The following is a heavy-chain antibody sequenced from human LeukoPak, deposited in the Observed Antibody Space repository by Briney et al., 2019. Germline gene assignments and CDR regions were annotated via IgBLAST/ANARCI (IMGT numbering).Heavy chain of an antibody. CDR2: ISAYNGNT. Sequence: GASVKVSCKASGYTFTSCGISWVRQAPGQGLEWMGWISAYNGNTNYAQKLQGRVTMTTDTSTSTAYMELRSLRSDDTAVYYCARVADPYSGSYFDYWGQGTLVTVSS. D-gene: IGHD1-26*01. CDR1: GYTFTSCG. V-gene: IGHV1-18*01. J-gene: IGHJ4*02. CDR3: ARVADPYSGSYFDY.